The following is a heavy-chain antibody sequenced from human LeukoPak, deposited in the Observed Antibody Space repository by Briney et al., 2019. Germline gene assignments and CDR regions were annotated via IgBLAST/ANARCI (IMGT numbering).Heavy chain of an antibody. CDR3: AKPLRVRWTTGGGFDY. V-gene: IGHV3-23*01. Sequence: GGSLRLSCAASGFTFSNYAMSWVRQAPGKGLEGVSAISGSGGSTYYADSVKGQFTISRDNSKNTLYLQMNSLRAEDTAVYYCAKPLRVRWTTGGGFDYWGQGTLVTVSS. CDR1: GFTFSNYA. J-gene: IGHJ4*02. CDR2: ISGSGGST. D-gene: IGHD4-11*01.